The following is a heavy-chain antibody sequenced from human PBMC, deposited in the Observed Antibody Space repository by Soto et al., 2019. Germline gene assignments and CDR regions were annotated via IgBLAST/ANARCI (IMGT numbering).Heavy chain of an antibody. CDR1: GFSFRTYA. CDR3: AKALRLHFDY. Sequence: GGSLRLSCTASGFSFRTYAMSWVRQAPGKGLEWVSALSGSGNKTYYADSVRGRFTISRDNSKNTLYLQMHSLRAEDTAVYYCAKALRLHFDYWGQGTVVTVSS. CDR2: LSGSGNKT. V-gene: IGHV3-23*01. D-gene: IGHD3-16*01. J-gene: IGHJ4*02.